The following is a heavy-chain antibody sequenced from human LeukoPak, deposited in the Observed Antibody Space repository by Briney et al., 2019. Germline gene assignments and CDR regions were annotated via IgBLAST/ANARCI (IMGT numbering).Heavy chain of an antibody. CDR1: GFTFSDYY. D-gene: IGHD3-22*01. J-gene: IGHJ6*02. V-gene: IGHV3-11*01. Sequence: GGSLRLSCAASGFTFSDYYMSWIRQAPGKGLKWVSYISSSGSTIYYADSVKGRFTISRDNAKNSLYLQMNSLRAEDTAVYYCARSLRPHYYDSSGDGMDVWGQGTTVTVSS. CDR2: ISSSGSTI. CDR3: ARSLRPHYYDSSGDGMDV.